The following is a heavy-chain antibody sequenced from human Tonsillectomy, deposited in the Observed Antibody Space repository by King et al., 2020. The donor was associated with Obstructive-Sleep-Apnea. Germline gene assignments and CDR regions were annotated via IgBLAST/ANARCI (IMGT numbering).Heavy chain of an antibody. Sequence: QLVQSGGGVVQPGRSLRLSCAASGFTFSSYVMHWVRQAPGKGLEWVAVIWYDGSIKYYADSVKGRFTISRDNSKNTLYLQMNSLRAEDTAVYYCAKGISPLDAFDIWGQGTMVTVSS. V-gene: IGHV3-33*06. CDR1: GFTFSSYV. D-gene: IGHD2/OR15-2a*01. J-gene: IGHJ3*02. CDR2: IWYDGSIK. CDR3: AKGISPLDAFDI.